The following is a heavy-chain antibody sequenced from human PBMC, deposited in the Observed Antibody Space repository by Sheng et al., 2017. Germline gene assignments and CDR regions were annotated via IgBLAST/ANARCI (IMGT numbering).Heavy chain of an antibody. CDR2: IIPIFGTA. CDR1: GGTFSSYA. V-gene: IGHV1-69*05. D-gene: IGHD2-15*01. CDR3: ARGGAFGSGGSLTTYYFDY. J-gene: IGHJ4*02. Sequence: QVQLVQSGAEVKKPGSSVKVSCKASGGTFSSYAISWVRQAPGQGLEWMGGIIPIFGTANYAQKFQGRVTITTDESTSTAYMELSSLRSEDTAVYYCARGGAFGSGGSLTTYYFDYVGPREPWSPSPQ.